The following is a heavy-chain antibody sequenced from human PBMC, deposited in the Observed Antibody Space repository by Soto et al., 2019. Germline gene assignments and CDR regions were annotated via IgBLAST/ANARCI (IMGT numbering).Heavy chain of an antibody. J-gene: IGHJ4*02. D-gene: IGHD2-15*01. Sequence: QVQLVESGGGVVQPGRSLRLSCAASGFTFSSYAMHWVRQAPGTGLEGVAVISYDGSNKYYADSVKGRFTISRDNSKNTLYLQRNSLRAEDTAVYYCARDKGLLSAAYDYWCQGTLVTVSS. CDR3: ARDKGLLSAAYDY. V-gene: IGHV3-30-3*01. CDR1: GFTFSSYA. CDR2: ISYDGSNK.